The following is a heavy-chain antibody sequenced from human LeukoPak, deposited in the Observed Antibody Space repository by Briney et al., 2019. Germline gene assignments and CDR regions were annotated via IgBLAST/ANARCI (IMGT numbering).Heavy chain of an antibody. J-gene: IGHJ3*02. CDR1: GGSISSYY. V-gene: IGHV4-59*01. Sequence: SETLSLTCTVSGGSISSYYWSWIRQPPGKGLEWIGYIYYSGSTNYNPSLKSRVTISVDTSKNQFSLKLSSVTAADTAVYYCARDASIFGVVKYAFDIWGQGTMVTVSS. D-gene: IGHD3-3*01. CDR2: IYYSGST. CDR3: ARDASIFGVVKYAFDI.